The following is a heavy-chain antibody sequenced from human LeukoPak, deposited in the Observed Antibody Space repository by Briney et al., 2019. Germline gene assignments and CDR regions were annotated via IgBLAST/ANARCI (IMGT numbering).Heavy chain of an antibody. D-gene: IGHD6-19*01. J-gene: IGHJ3*02. CDR2: ISGYNGNT. V-gene: IGHV1-18*01. Sequence: GASVKVSCKASGYTLSSYGVTWVRQASGQGLEWVGWISGYNGNTQYAQKLQARVTITTDTSTSTAYMELRSLRSDDTAVYYCARVKAVAGTGVFDIWGQGTMVTVSS. CDR3: ARVKAVAGTGVFDI. CDR1: GYTLSSYG.